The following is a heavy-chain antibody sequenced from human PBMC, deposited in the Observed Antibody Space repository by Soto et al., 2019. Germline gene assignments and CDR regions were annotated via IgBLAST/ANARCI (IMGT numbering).Heavy chain of an antibody. Sequence: PGGSLRLSCAASGFTFSSYAMHWVRQAPGKGLEWVAVISYDGSNKYYADSVKGRFTISRDNSKNTLYLQMNSLRAEDTAVYYCARDRRSYYGDYPNFDYWGQGTLVTVSS. V-gene: IGHV3-30-3*01. CDR3: ARDRRSYYGDYPNFDY. CDR2: ISYDGSNK. J-gene: IGHJ4*02. CDR1: GFTFSSYA. D-gene: IGHD4-17*01.